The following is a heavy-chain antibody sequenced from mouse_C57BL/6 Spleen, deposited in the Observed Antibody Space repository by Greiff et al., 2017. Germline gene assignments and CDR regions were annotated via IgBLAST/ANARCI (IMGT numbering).Heavy chain of an antibody. Sequence: EVKVEESGGGLVQPGGSLSLSCAASGFTFTDYYMSWVRQPPGKALEWLGFIRNKANGYTTEYSASVKGRFTISRDNSQSILYLQMNALRAEDSATYYCARYRGSSYLYFDVWGTGTTVTVSS. V-gene: IGHV7-3*01. CDR3: ARYRGSSYLYFDV. CDR2: IRNKANGYTT. CDR1: GFTFTDYY. D-gene: IGHD1-1*01. J-gene: IGHJ1*03.